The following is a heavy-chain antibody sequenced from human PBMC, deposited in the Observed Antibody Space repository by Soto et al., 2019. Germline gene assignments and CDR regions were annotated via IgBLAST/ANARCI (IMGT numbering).Heavy chain of an antibody. CDR1: GGTFSNYA. CDR2: IIPFLGSA. Sequence: QVQLVQSGAEVKKPGSSVKVSCEASGGTFSNYAISWVRQAPGQGLEWMGAIIPFLGSAIYAQKFQGRVTLTADKSTSTAYMEMSSLRSDDSAVYCCAREVFIRSWSPHWFDPWGQGTLVSVSS. D-gene: IGHD6-13*01. J-gene: IGHJ5*02. V-gene: IGHV1-69*06. CDR3: AREVFIRSWSPHWFDP.